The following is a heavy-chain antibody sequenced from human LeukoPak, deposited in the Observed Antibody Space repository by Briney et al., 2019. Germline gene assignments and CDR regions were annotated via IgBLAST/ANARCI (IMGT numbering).Heavy chain of an antibody. CDR1: GFTFSSYW. D-gene: IGHD6-19*01. V-gene: IGHV3-74*01. J-gene: IGHJ5*02. CDR2: INSDGSST. Sequence: PGGSLRLSCAASGFTFSSYWMHWVRHAPGKGLVWVSRINSDGSSTSYADSVKGRFTISRDNAKNSLYLQMNSLRAEDTAVYYCARDRGSGWYVNWFDPWGQGTLVTVSS. CDR3: ARDRGSGWYVNWFDP.